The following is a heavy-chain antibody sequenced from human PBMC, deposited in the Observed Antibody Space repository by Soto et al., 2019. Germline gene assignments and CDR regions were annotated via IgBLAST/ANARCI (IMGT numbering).Heavy chain of an antibody. Sequence: EVQLVESGGGLVKPGGSLRLSCAASGFTFSSYSMNWVRQAPGKGLEWVSSISSSSSYINYADSVKGRFTISRDNAKNSLYLQMNSLRAEDTAVYYCARDDRGVYYDILTGYFPADAFDIWGQGTMVTVSS. CDR2: ISSSSSYI. CDR1: GFTFSSYS. CDR3: ARDDRGVYYDILTGYFPADAFDI. D-gene: IGHD3-9*01. J-gene: IGHJ3*02. V-gene: IGHV3-21*01.